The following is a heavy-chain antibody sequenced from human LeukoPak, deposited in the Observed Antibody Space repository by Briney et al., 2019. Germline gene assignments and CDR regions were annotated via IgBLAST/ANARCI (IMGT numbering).Heavy chain of an antibody. CDR3: ARHLVASVRPGYYFDY. Sequence: SETLSLTCTVAGGSISSSAYHWGWIRQPPGMGLEWIGSIHSSGSTYYNPSLKSRVTISVDTSKNQFSLKLSSVTAADTAVYYCARHLVASVRPGYYFDYWGQGTLVTVSS. D-gene: IGHD2-15*01. CDR2: IHSSGST. CDR1: GGSISSSAYH. V-gene: IGHV4-39*01. J-gene: IGHJ4*02.